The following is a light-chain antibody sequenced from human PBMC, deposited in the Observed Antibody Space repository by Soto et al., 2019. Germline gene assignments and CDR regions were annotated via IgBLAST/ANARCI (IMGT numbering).Light chain of an antibody. V-gene: IGKV3-20*01. Sequence: EIVLTQSPGTLSLSPGERATLSCRASQSVSSSYLAWYQQKPGQAPRLLTYGASSRATGIPDRFSGSGSGTDFTLTISRLEPEDFAVYYCQQYGGSPLTFGGGTKVEIK. CDR1: QSVSSSY. CDR3: QQYGGSPLT. J-gene: IGKJ4*01. CDR2: GAS.